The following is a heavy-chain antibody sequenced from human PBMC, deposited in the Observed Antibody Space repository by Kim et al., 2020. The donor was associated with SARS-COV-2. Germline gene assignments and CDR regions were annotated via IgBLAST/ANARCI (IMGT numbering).Heavy chain of an antibody. CDR1: GFTFGDYA. V-gene: IGHV3-9*01. J-gene: IGHJ4*02. CDR3: AKVPRRVGFGEPPSL. D-gene: IGHD3-10*01. Sequence: GGSLRLSCAASGFTFGDYAMHWVRQAPGKGLEWVSGISWNSGSIGYADSVKGRFTISRDNAKNSLYLQMNSLRAEDTALYYCAKVPRRVGFGEPPSLWGQGTLVTVSS. CDR2: ISWNSGSI.